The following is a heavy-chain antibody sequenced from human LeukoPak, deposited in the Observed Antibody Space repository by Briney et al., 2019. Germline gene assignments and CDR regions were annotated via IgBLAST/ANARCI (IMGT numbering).Heavy chain of an antibody. J-gene: IGHJ5*02. Sequence: ASVKVSCKASGYTFTSYGISWVRQAPGQGLEWMGWISAYNGNTNYAQKLQGRVTMTTDTSTNTAYMELRSLISDDTAVYYCARATGYYDSSGSPNWFDPWGQGTLVTVSS. CDR2: ISAYNGNT. V-gene: IGHV1-18*04. CDR3: ARATGYYDSSGSPNWFDP. D-gene: IGHD3-22*01. CDR1: GYTFTSYG.